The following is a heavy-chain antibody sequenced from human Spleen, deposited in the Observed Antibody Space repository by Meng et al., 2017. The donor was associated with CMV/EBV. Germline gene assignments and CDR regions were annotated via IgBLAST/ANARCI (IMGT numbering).Heavy chain of an antibody. D-gene: IGHD1-20*01. Sequence: GGSLRLSCAASGFTFSSYAINWVRQAPGKGLEWVAFIRYDGSNKYYADSVKGRFTISRDNSKNTLYLQMNSLRAEDTAVYYCAKDRYNWNDEYDYWGQGTLVTVSS. CDR2: IRYDGSNK. CDR1: GFTFSSYA. CDR3: AKDRYNWNDEYDY. J-gene: IGHJ4*02. V-gene: IGHV3-30*02.